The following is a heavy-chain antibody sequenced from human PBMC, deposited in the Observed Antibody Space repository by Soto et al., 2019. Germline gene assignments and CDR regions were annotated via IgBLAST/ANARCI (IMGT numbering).Heavy chain of an antibody. CDR2: ISSSGSTI. CDR1: GFTFSSYE. Sequence: EVQLVESGGGLVQPGGSLRLSCAASGFTFSSYEMNWVRQAPGKGLEWVSDISSSGSTIYYADSVKGRFTISRDNAKNSLYLQMNSLRAEDTAVYYCAREGKWGTDYWGQGTLVTVSS. V-gene: IGHV3-48*03. CDR3: AREGKWGTDY. D-gene: IGHD3-16*01. J-gene: IGHJ4*02.